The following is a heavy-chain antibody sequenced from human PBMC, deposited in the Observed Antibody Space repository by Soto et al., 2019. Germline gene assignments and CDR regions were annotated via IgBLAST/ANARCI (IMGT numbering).Heavy chain of an antibody. CDR3: VRDNRGYYDSSGYYALDY. CDR1: GGTFSSYA. V-gene: IGHV1-69*13. D-gene: IGHD3-22*01. CDR2: IIPIFGTA. Sequence: SVKVSCKASGGTFSSYAISWVRQAPGQGLEWMGGIIPIFGTANYAQKFQGRVTITADESTSTAYMELSSLRSEDTAVYYCVRDNRGYYDSSGYYALDYWGQGTLGTAPQ. J-gene: IGHJ4*02.